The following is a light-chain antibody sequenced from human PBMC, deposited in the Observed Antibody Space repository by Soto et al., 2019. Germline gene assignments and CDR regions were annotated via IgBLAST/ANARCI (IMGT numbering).Light chain of an antibody. V-gene: IGLV2-23*02. CDR3: CSYAGRSTLV. CDR1: SSDVGSYNL. Sequence: QSVLTQPASVSGSPGQSITISCTGTSSDVGSYNLVSWYQQHPGKAPKLMIYEVTKRPSGVSNRFSGSKSGNTASLTISGLQAEDEADYYCCSYAGRSTLVCGTGTKLTVL. CDR2: EVT. J-gene: IGLJ1*01.